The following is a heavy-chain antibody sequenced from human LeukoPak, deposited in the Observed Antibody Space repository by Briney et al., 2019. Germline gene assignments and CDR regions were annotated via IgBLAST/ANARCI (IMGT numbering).Heavy chain of an antibody. D-gene: IGHD3-22*01. CDR3: AKSLYYYDSTFDY. V-gene: IGHV3-7*01. CDR2: IKQDGSEK. CDR1: GFTFSTYW. Sequence: PGGSLRLSCAAPGFTFSTYWMTWVRQAPGKGLEWVANIKQDGSEKYYVDSVKGRFTISRDNAKNSLYLQMNSLRAEDTAVYYCAKSLYYYDSTFDYWGQGTLVTVSS. J-gene: IGHJ4*02.